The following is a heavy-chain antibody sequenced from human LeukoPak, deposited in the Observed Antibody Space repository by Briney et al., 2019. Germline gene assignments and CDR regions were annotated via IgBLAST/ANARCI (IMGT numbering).Heavy chain of an antibody. V-gene: IGHV4-59*01. CDR2: VDHTGST. Sequence: SETLSLTCSVSDDSITMYYWTWIRQPPGKGLEWIGYVDHTGSTNFNPSLNGRVSISRDTSKNLFSLGLRSVTAADTAVYFCARGRVSSSTWYSTYYYYFHMDVWGKGTTVTVSS. CDR1: DDSITMYY. D-gene: IGHD4-11*01. J-gene: IGHJ6*03. CDR3: ARGRVSSSTWYSTYYYYFHMDV.